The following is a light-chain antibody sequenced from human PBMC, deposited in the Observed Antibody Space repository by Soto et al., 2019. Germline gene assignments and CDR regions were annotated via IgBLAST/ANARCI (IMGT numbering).Light chain of an antibody. Sequence: QSVLTKPASVSGSPGQSITISCTGTRSDVGGYNYVSWYQQHPGKAPKLMIYEVSDRPSGVSNRFSGSKSGNTASLTISGLQAEDEADYYCNSYTSSSLYVFVTGTKVTLL. V-gene: IGLV2-14*01. CDR3: NSYTSSSLYV. CDR1: RSDVGGYNY. J-gene: IGLJ1*01. CDR2: EVS.